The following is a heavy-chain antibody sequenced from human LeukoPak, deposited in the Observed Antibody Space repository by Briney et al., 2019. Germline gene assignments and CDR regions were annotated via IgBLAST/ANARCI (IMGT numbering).Heavy chain of an antibody. CDR2: IYYSGST. J-gene: IGHJ6*03. Sequence: SETLSLTCTVSGGSISSISYYWGWIRQSPGKGLEWIGSIYYSGSTYYNPSLRSRVTISVDTSKNQFSLRLSSVTAADTAVYYCARLVLSYYYMDVWGKGTTVTVSS. D-gene: IGHD3-10*01. V-gene: IGHV4-39*01. CDR3: ARLVLSYYYMDV. CDR1: GGSISSISYY.